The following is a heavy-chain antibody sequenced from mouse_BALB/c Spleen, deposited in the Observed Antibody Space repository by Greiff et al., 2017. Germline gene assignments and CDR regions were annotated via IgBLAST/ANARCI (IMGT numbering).Heavy chain of an antibody. D-gene: IGHD1-1*02. CDR2: ISSGSSTI. J-gene: IGHJ2*01. V-gene: IGHV5-17*02. CDR1: GFTFSSFG. Sequence: EVQLVESWGGLVQPGGSRKLSCAASGFTFSSFGMHWVRQAPEKGLEWVAYISSGSSTIYYADTVKGRFTISRDNPKNTLFLQMTSLRSEDTAMYYCARSLWGGFDYWGQGTTLTVSS. CDR3: ARSLWGGFDY.